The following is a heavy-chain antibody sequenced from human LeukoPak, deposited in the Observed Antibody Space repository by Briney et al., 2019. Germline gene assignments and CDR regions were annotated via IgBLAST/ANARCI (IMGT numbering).Heavy chain of an antibody. CDR2: VSGYNGKT. V-gene: IGHV1-18*01. CDR3: ARGGTYYPCIDY. D-gene: IGHD1-26*01. Sequence: ASVKVSCKTSGYTFTTTYINWVRQAPGQGLEWMGWVSGYNGKTSYAQKFQGRVTMTIDTSTTTAYMDLTSLTFDDTAVYYCARGGTYYPCIDYWGQGTLVTVSS. J-gene: IGHJ4*02. CDR1: GYTFTTTY.